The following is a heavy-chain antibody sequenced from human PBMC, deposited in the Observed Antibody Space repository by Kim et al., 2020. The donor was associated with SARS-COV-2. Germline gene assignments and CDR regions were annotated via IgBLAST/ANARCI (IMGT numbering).Heavy chain of an antibody. Sequence: YNPSLKSRVTISVDTSKNQFSLKLSSVTAADTAVYYCARDSGYDSDAFDIWGQGTMVTVSS. J-gene: IGHJ3*02. D-gene: IGHD5-12*01. CDR3: ARDSGYDSDAFDI. V-gene: IGHV4-59*01.